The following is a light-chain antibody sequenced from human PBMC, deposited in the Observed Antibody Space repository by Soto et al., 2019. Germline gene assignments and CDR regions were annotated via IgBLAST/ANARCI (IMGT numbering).Light chain of an antibody. CDR1: QTMSIW. CDR3: QQSYSTPLT. Sequence: DIHMTQSPSSLSASLCDRGTITSRSSQTMSIWLAWYQQKSGKPGKAPRLLIYDASRLESGIPPRFSGSGSGTDFTLTISSLQPEDFATYYCQQSYSTPLTFGGGTKVDIK. V-gene: IGKV1-39*01. J-gene: IGKJ4*01. CDR2: DAS.